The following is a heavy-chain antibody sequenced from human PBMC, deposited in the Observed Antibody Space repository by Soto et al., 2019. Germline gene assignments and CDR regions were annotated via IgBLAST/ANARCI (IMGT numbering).Heavy chain of an antibody. CDR3: AREQAAFDI. V-gene: IGHV1-2*02. Sequence: ASVEASCKASGYTFTGYYMHWLRQAPGQGLEWMGWINPNSGDTNSAQKFQGRVTMTRDTSISTAYMELSRLRSDDTAVYYSAREQAAFDIWGQGTMGTVSS. CDR2: INPNSGDT. J-gene: IGHJ3*02. CDR1: GYTFTGYY.